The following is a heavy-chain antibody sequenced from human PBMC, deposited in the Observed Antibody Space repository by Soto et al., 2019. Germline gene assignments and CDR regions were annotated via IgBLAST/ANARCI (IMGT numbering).Heavy chain of an antibody. CDR1: GGSISSGDYY. D-gene: IGHD3-10*01. CDR3: ARGRRFGDQGSGIDY. Sequence: QVQLQESGPGLVKPSQTLSVICTVSGGSISSGDYYWSWIRQHPGKGLEWIGYIYYSGSTYYNPSLRSRVTIPVDTPKKQFSLKLSSVTAADTAVYYCARGRRFGDQGSGIDYWGQGTLVTVSS. CDR2: IYYSGST. J-gene: IGHJ4*02. V-gene: IGHV4-31*03.